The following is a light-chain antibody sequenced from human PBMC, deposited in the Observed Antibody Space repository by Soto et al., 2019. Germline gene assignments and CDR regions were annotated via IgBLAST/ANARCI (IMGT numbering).Light chain of an antibody. V-gene: IGLV2-14*03. CDR2: DVS. CDR1: ISDIGDYNY. J-gene: IGLJ2*01. CDR3: SSYRSSSPLMV. Sequence: QSALTQPASVSGSPGQSITISCTGTISDIGDYNYVSWYQQHPGKAPKLMIYDVSNRPSGVSNRFSGSKSGYTASLTISGLQPEAEADYYCSSYRSSSPLMVFGGGTKLTVL.